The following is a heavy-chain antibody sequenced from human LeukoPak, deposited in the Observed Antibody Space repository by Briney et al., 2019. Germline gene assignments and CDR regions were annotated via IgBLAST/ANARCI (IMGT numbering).Heavy chain of an antibody. V-gene: IGHV4-59*08. Sequence: SETLSLTCTVSGGSISSYYWSWIRQPPGKGLEWIGYIYYSGSTNYNPSLKSRVTISVDTSKNQFSLKLSSVTAADTAVYYCARHSGFEASYDSRQYDYWGQGTLVTVSS. CDR2: IYYSGST. CDR3: ARHSGFEASYDSRQYDY. CDR1: GGSISSYY. J-gene: IGHJ4*02. D-gene: IGHD3-22*01.